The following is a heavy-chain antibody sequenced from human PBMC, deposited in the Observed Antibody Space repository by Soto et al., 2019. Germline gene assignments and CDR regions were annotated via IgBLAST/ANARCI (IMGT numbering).Heavy chain of an antibody. D-gene: IGHD2-2*02. CDR1: GNSFNTYW. CDR2: IDPSDSYS. V-gene: IGHV5-10-1*01. Sequence: XESLKVSWKCSGNSFNTYWSNLVLQMPGKGLEWMGRIDPSDSYSNFSPSFRGHVTISLDKSISTAYLQWSSLKASDTAMYYCARQDVVVPAAIPDYYYYYGMDVWGQRTTVTVSS. J-gene: IGHJ6*02. CDR3: ARQDVVVPAAIPDYYYYYGMDV.